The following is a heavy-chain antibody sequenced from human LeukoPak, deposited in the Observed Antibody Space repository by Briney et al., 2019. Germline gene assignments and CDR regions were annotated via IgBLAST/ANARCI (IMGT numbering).Heavy chain of an antibody. CDR2: ISSIGSYI. J-gene: IGHJ5*02. CDR3: ARVKANWFDP. V-gene: IGHV3-21*01. Sequence: GRSLRLSCAASGFSFSSYAMNWVRQLPGKGLEWVSSISSIGSYIFHADSVKGRFTLSRENAKISLYLQMNSLRAEDTAVYYCARVKANWFDPWGQGTLVTVSS. CDR1: GFSFSSYA.